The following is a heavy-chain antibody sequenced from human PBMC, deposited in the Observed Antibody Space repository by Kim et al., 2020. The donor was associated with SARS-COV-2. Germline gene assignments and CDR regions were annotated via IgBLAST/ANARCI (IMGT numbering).Heavy chain of an antibody. Sequence: GGSLRLSCAASGFTFGDYAMHWVRQAPGKGLEWVSGISWNSGSIGYADSVNGRFTISRDNAKNSLYLQMNSLRAEDTALYYCAKDIQYCSSTSCPYYYYGMDVWCQGTTVTVSS. V-gene: IGHV3-9*01. J-gene: IGHJ6*02. CDR3: AKDIQYCSSTSCPYYYYGMDV. D-gene: IGHD2-2*01. CDR2: ISWNSGSI. CDR1: GFTFGDYA.